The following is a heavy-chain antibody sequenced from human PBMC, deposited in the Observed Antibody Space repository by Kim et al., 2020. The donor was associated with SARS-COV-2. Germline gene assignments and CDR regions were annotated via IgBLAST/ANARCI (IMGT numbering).Heavy chain of an antibody. J-gene: IGHJ4*02. V-gene: IGHV1-46*01. CDR1: GYTFTSYY. D-gene: IGHD6-13*01. CDR3: ATTPHDNYSTHSPIDY. Sequence: ASVKVSCKASGYTFTSYYMHWVRQAPGQGLEWMGIINPSGGSTSYAQKFQGRVTMTRDTSTSTVYMELSSLRSEDTAVYYCATTPHDNYSTHSPIDYWGQGTLVTVSS. CDR2: INPSGGST.